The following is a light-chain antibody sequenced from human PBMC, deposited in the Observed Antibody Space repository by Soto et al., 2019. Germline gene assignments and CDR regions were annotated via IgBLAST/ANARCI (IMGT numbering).Light chain of an antibody. V-gene: IGKV3-20*01. Sequence: EIVLTQSPGTLSLSPGERATLSCRASQSVTSGYLAWYQQKPGQAPRLLIFGASSRATGIPDRFSGSGSGTDFTLTISRLEPDDFATYYCQHYNAFPWPFGQGTKVEIK. CDR1: QSVTSGY. J-gene: IGKJ1*01. CDR2: GAS. CDR3: QHYNAFPWP.